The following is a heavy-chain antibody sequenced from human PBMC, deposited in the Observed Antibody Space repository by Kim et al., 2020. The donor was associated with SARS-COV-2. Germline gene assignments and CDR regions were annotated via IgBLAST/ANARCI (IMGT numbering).Heavy chain of an antibody. Sequence: SQTLSLTCAISGDSVSSNSAAWNWIRQSPSRGLEWLGRTYYRSKWYNDYAVSVKSRITINPDTSKNQFSLQLNSVTPEDTAVYYCARLRYSSSLVYYYYGMDVWGQGTTVTVSS. J-gene: IGHJ6*02. V-gene: IGHV6-1*01. D-gene: IGHD6-13*01. CDR1: GDSVSSNSAA. CDR2: TYYRSKWYN. CDR3: ARLRYSSSLVYYYYGMDV.